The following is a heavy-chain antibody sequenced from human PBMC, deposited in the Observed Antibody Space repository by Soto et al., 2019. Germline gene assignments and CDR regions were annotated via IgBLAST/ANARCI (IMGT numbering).Heavy chain of an antibody. V-gene: IGHV1-2*02. CDR2: INPNSGAT. J-gene: IGHJ5*02. Sequence: ASVKVSCKASGYTFTGYFIHWVRQAPGQGLEWMGWINPNSGATKYAQKFQGRVTMTRDTSISTAYMELTLLRSDDAAIYYCARGGGTILAPLPWGEGTLVTVSS. CDR1: GYTFTGYF. CDR3: ARGGGTILAPLP. D-gene: IGHD3-3*01.